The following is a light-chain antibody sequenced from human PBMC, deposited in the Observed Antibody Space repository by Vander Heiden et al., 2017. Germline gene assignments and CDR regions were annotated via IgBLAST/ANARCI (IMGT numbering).Light chain of an antibody. CDR3: HSADSSGTRVV. CDR2: IYS. CDR1: ALPRQY. V-gene: IGLV3-25*03. Sequence: SYELTQPPSVSVSTRPTARITCPGDALPRQYAYWNQQKPGQAPVLVIYIYSERPSGIPERFAGSSSATTVTLTISGVQAEDEADYYWHSADSSGTRVVFGGGTKLTVL. J-gene: IGLJ2*01.